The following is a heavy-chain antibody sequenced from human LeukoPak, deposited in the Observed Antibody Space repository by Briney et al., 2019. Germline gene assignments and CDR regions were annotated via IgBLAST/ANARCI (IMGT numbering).Heavy chain of an antibody. CDR3: ARERTAMVGRDGVTPTSPDY. CDR1: GGSISSGGYY. V-gene: IGHV4-31*03. CDR2: IYYSGST. D-gene: IGHD5-18*01. J-gene: IGHJ4*02. Sequence: SQTLPLTCTVSGGSISSGGYYWSWIRQHPGKGLEWIGYIYYSGSTYYNPSLKSRVTISVDTSKNQFSLKLSSVTAADTAVYYCARERTAMVGRDGVTPTSPDYWGQGTLVTVSS.